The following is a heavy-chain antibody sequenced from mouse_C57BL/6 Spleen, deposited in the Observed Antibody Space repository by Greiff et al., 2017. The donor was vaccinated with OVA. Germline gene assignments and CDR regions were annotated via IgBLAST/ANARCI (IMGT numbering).Heavy chain of an antibody. V-gene: IGHV7-1*01. CDR1: GFTFSDFY. CDR2: SRNKANDYTT. J-gene: IGHJ4*01. Sequence: EVQRVESGGGLVQSGRSLRLSCATSGFTFSDFYMEWVRQAPGKGLEWIAASRNKANDYTTEYSASVKGRFIVSRDTSQSILYLQMNALRAEDTAIYYCARDARGRAMDYWGQGTSVTVSS. CDR3: ARDARGRAMDY. D-gene: IGHD3-3*01.